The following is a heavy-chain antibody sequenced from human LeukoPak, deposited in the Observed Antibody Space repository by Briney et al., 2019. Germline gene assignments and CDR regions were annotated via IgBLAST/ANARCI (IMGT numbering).Heavy chain of an antibody. CDR2: IYSGGST. J-gene: IGHJ4*02. CDR1: GFAVSSNY. D-gene: IGHD2-21*02. CDR3: ARAVVVTAIPDYFDY. Sequence: PGGSLRLSCAASGFAVSSNYMNWVRQAPGKGLEWLSVIYSGGSTYYADSVKGRFTISRDNSKNTLYLQMNSLRAEDAAVYYCARAVVVTAIPDYFDYWGQGTLVTVSS. V-gene: IGHV3-66*01.